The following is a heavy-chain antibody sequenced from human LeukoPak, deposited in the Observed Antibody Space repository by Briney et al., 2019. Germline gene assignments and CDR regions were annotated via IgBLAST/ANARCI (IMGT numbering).Heavy chain of an antibody. CDR2: INGEGSRI. J-gene: IGHJ6*03. V-gene: IGHV3-74*01. CDR3: ARGGGWDTIFRVVQYMDV. D-gene: IGHD3-3*01. CDR1: GFNLRTYW. Sequence: GGSLRPSCAVTGFNLRTYWIHWVRHSPGRGLEWVARINGEGSRISYADSVRGRFTISRDNAKNTAYLQMNSLRAEDTAIYYCARGGGWDTIFRVVQYMDVWGKGTTVTVSS.